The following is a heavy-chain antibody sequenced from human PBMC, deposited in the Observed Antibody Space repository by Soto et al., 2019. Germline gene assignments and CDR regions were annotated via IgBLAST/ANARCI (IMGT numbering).Heavy chain of an antibody. Sequence: EASVKVSCKASGGTFSSYAISWVRQAPGQGLEWMGGIIPIFGTANYAQKFQGRVTITADESTSTAYMELSSLRSEDTAVYYCASSDSREAFDIWGQGTMVTVSS. CDR3: ASSDSREAFDI. CDR2: IIPIFGTA. V-gene: IGHV1-69*13. D-gene: IGHD3-22*01. CDR1: GGTFSSYA. J-gene: IGHJ3*02.